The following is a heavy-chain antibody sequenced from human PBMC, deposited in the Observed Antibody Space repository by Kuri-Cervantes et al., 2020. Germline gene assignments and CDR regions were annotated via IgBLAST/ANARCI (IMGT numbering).Heavy chain of an antibody. J-gene: IGHJ5*02. CDR2: INPNSGGT. D-gene: IGHD4-23*01. CDR3: ARGIPAGWRNSHVSWFDP. CDR1: GYTFTGYY. Sequence: ASVKVSCKASGYTFTGYYMHWVRQAPGQGLEWMGWINPNSGGTNYAQKFQGRVTMTRDTSTSTVYMELSSLRSEDTAVYYCARGIPAGWRNSHVSWFDPWGQGTLVNVSS. V-gene: IGHV1-2*02.